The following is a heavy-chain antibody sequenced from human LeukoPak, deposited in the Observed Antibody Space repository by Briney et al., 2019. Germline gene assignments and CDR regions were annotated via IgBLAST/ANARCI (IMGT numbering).Heavy chain of an antibody. CDR2: IYYSGST. Sequence: SETLSLTCTVSGGSISSYYWSWIRQPPGKGLEWIGYIYYSGSTNYNPSLKSRVTISVDTSKNQFSLKLSSVTAADTAVYYCARDSGSFTQLWWKKELYYMDVWGKGTTVTVSS. CDR3: ARDSGSFTQLWWKKELYYMDV. J-gene: IGHJ6*03. V-gene: IGHV4-59*01. CDR1: GGSISSYY. D-gene: IGHD5-18*01.